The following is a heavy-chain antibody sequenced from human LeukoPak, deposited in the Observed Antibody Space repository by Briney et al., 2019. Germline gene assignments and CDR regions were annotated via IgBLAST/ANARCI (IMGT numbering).Heavy chain of an antibody. CDR1: GDSVSSNSAT. CDR3: ASESTYRYNY. V-gene: IGHV6-1*01. CDR2: TYYRSQWYN. J-gene: IGHJ4*02. D-gene: IGHD5-24*01. Sequence: SQTLSLTCAISGDSVSSNSATWNWIRQSPSRGLEWLGRTYYRSQWYNDYAVSVKSRITINPDTSKNQFSLQLNSVTAADTAVYYCASESTYRYNYWGQGTLVTVSS.